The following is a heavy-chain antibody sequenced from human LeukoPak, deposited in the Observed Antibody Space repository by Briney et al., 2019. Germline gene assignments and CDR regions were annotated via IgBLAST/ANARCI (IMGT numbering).Heavy chain of an antibody. CDR1: GGSISSSSYY. J-gene: IGHJ5*02. CDR2: IYYSGST. D-gene: IGHD5-24*01. V-gene: IGHV4-39*01. CDR3: ARAWLATIRRGLNWFDP. Sequence: SETLSLTCTVSGGSISSSSYYWGWIRQPPGKGLEWIGSIYYSGSTYYNPSLKSRVTISVDTSKNQFSLKLSSVTAADTAVYYCARAWLATIRRGLNWFDPWGQGTLVTVSS.